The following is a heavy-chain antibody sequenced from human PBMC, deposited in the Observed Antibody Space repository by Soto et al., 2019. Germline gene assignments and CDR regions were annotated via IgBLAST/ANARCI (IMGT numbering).Heavy chain of an antibody. CDR2: ISAYNGNT. V-gene: IGHV1-18*01. Sequence: ASVKVSCKASGYTFTSYGISWVRQAPGQGLEWMGWISAYNGNTNYAQKLQGRVTMTTDTSTSTAYMELRSLRSDDTAVYYCARDYYYDSSGYSDYWGQGTLLTVSS. CDR3: ARDYYYDSSGYSDY. J-gene: IGHJ4*02. D-gene: IGHD3-22*01. CDR1: GYTFTSYG.